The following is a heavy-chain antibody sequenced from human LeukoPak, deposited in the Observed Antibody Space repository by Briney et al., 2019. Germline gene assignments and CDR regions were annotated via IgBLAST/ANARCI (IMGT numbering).Heavy chain of an antibody. J-gene: IGHJ4*02. D-gene: IGHD4-23*01. CDR1: GGAFSSYD. CDR3: ARGWLAETAVVTPYNY. Sequence: SVKVSCKTSGGAFSSYDISWLRQAPGQGLEWMGGITPIFGTANYAQKFQGRVTITAVESMSTAYMELSSLRSEDTAVYYCARGWLAETAVVTPYNYWGQGTLVTVSS. CDR2: ITPIFGTA. V-gene: IGHV1-69*13.